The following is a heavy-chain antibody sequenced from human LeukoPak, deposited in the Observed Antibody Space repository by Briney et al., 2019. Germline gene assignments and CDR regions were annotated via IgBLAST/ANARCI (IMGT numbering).Heavy chain of an antibody. D-gene: IGHD3-22*01. CDR1: GFTFNSFW. Sequence: GGSLRLSCAASGFTFNSFWMSWVRQAPGKGLEWVAKIKQDGSEKYYVDSVKGRFTISRDNAKNSLYLQMNSLRAEDTAVYYCARAYYYDSDVETFDYWGQGTLVTVSS. CDR2: IKQDGSEK. V-gene: IGHV3-7*04. CDR3: ARAYYYDSDVETFDY. J-gene: IGHJ4*02.